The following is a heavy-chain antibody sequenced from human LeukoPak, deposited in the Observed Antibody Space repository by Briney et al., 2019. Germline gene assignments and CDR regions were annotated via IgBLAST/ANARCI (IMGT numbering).Heavy chain of an antibody. D-gene: IGHD3-22*01. CDR2: IKQDGSET. J-gene: IGHJ4*02. CDR3: AKIPYDSSGL. Sequence: HPGGSLRLSCAASAFTFSSYWMSWVRQAPGKGLEWVANIKQDGSETYYVDSVKGRFTISRDNAKNSLYLQMNSLRAEDTAVYYCAKIPYDSSGLWGQGTLVTVSS. CDR1: AFTFSSYW. V-gene: IGHV3-7*01.